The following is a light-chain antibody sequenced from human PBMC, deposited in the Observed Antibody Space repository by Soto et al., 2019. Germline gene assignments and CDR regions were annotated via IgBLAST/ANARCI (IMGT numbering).Light chain of an antibody. CDR3: QQYSHNRT. V-gene: IGKV1-5*03. CDR1: QSSSNW. J-gene: IGKJ1*01. Sequence: DIQMTQSPSTLSASVGDRVTITCRASQSSSNWLAWYQQKPGTAPNLLIYKASTLQSGVPSRPSGSGSATAITLNIISLQPDESATDYVQQYSHNRTFGPGTKVEIK. CDR2: KAS.